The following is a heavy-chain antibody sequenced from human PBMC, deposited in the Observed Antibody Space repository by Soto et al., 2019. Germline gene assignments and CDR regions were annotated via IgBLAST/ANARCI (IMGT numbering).Heavy chain of an antibody. CDR2: IYPGDSDT. D-gene: IGHD6-6*01. J-gene: IGHJ6*02. CDR1: GYSFTSYW. Sequence: GESLKISCKGSGYSFTSYWIGWVRQMPGKGLEWMGIIYPGDSDTRYSPSFQGQVTISADKSISTAYLQWSSLKASDTAMYYCARHYASSSLEYYYYGMDVWGQGTTVTVSS. V-gene: IGHV5-51*01. CDR3: ARHYASSSLEYYYYGMDV.